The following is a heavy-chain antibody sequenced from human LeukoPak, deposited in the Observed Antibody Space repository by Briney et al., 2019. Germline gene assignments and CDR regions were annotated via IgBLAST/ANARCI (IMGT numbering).Heavy chain of an antibody. Sequence: PSETLSLTCTVSGGSISSYYWSWIRQPAGKGLEWIGRIYTSGSTNYNPSLKSRLTMSVDTSKNHFSLKLSSVTAADMAVYYCARENPYCTNGVCHFDYWGQGTLVTVSS. D-gene: IGHD2-8*01. CDR2: IYTSGST. V-gene: IGHV4-4*07. CDR3: ARENPYCTNGVCHFDY. J-gene: IGHJ4*02. CDR1: GGSISSYY.